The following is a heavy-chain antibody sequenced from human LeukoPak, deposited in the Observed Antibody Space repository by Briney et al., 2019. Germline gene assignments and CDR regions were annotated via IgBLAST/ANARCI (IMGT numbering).Heavy chain of an antibody. Sequence: SETLSLTCTVSGGSISSYYWSWIRQPPGKGLEWIGYIYYSGSTNYNPSLKSRVTISVDTSKNQFSLKLSSVTAADTAVYYCARLEDKDGRIRSYWFDPWGQGTLVTVSS. CDR3: ARLEDKDGRIRSYWFDP. CDR2: IYYSGST. J-gene: IGHJ5*02. D-gene: IGHD3-3*02. CDR1: GGSISSYY. V-gene: IGHV4-59*08.